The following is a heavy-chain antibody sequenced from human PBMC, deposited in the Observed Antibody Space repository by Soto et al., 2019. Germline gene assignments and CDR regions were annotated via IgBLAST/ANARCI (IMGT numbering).Heavy chain of an antibody. CDR2: INPSGGST. CDR3: ARVGSTIFHFDY. D-gene: IGHD3-3*01. J-gene: IGHJ4*02. CDR1: GYTFTSYY. Sequence: ASVKVSCKASGYTFTSYYMHWVRQAPGQGLEWMGIINPSGGSTSYAQKFQGRVTMTRDTSISTAYMELSRLRSDDTAVYYCARVGSTIFHFDYWGQGTLVTVS. V-gene: IGHV1-46*01.